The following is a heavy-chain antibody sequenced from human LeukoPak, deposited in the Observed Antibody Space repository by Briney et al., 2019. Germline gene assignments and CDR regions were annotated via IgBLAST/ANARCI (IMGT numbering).Heavy chain of an antibody. CDR2: IIPILDMA. J-gene: IGHJ6*02. Sequence: SVKVSFKASGGAFSSYGITWVRQAPGQGPEWMGRIIPILDMADYAQKFQGRVTITADKSTRTAYMEMSSLRSEDTAVYYCARDGGWLQTQNHYYYHGLDVWGQGTTVTVSS. V-gene: IGHV1-69*04. CDR1: GGAFSSYG. D-gene: IGHD5-24*01. CDR3: ARDGGWLQTQNHYYYHGLDV.